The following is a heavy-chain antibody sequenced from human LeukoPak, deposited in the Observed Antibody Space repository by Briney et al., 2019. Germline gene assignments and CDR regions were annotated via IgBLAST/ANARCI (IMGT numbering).Heavy chain of an antibody. V-gene: IGHV3-23*01. D-gene: IGHD4-17*01. Sequence: GGSLRLSCAASGFTFRNYALSWVRQAPGKGLEWVSTLSGRGDSTYYADSVKGRFTISRDNAKNSVYLQMNSLRDEDTAVYYCAKRLYGDDGPYFDYWGQGTLVTVSS. J-gene: IGHJ4*02. CDR3: AKRLYGDDGPYFDY. CDR1: GFTFRNYA. CDR2: LSGRGDST.